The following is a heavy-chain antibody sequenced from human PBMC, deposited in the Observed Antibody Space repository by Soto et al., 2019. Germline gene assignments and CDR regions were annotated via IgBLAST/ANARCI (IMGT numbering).Heavy chain of an antibody. V-gene: IGHV4-59*02. D-gene: IGHD4-17*01. CDR3: ARASSSLQDYGDYTKPETCFDY. CDR2: MHYTGFS. J-gene: IGHJ4*02. CDR1: GDSVTSHY. Sequence: SETLSLTCSFSGDSVTSHYFTWIRQSPEKGLEWIGYMHYTGFSHYNPSLKSRLTISVDKSKNQFTLQLTSVTVADTAVYYCARASSSLQDYGDYTKPETCFDYWGQGTLVTVSS.